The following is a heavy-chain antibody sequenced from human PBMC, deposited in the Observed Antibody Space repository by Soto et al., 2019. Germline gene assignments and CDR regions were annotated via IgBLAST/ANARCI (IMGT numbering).Heavy chain of an antibody. V-gene: IGHV3-9*01. D-gene: IGHD6-19*01. J-gene: IGHJ3*02. Sequence: EVQLVESGRGIVEPGRSLRLSCAASGFSFDNFAMHWVRQAPGKGLVWVSSISSNSGNIGYADSVKGRFTISRDNAKNSLYLEMNSLRVEDTALYYCAKGGSSSWLRDGLHIWGQGTMVTASS. CDR3: AKGGSSSWLRDGLHI. CDR2: ISSNSGNI. CDR1: GFSFDNFA.